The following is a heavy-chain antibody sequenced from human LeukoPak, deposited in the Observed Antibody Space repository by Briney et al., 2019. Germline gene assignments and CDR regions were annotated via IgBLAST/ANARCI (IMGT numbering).Heavy chain of an antibody. CDR1: GFTFSSYG. CDR3: VREGSGSTHYMDV. J-gene: IGHJ6*03. V-gene: IGHV3-30*02. D-gene: IGHD3-10*01. CDR2: IRYDGSNK. Sequence: GGSLRLSCAASGFTFSSYGMHWVRQAPGKGLGWVAFIRYDGSNKYYADSVKGRFAISRDNAKNSLFLQMDSLRVEDTAVYYCVREGSGSTHYMDVWGKGTTVIVSS.